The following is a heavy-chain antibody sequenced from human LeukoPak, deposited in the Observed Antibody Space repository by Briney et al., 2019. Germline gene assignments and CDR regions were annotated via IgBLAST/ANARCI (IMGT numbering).Heavy chain of an antibody. J-gene: IGHJ4*02. CDR1: GISSTNSW. D-gene: IGHD6-19*01. Sequence: GESLKISCKGSGISSTNSWIGWVRQMPGKGLDWMGIIYLGVSETRYSASFRGQVTISADKSINTAYLQWSSLKASDTAMYYCARHPSYTSGWPLDYWGQGTLVIVSS. CDR3: ARHPSYTSGWPLDY. V-gene: IGHV5-51*01. CDR2: IYLGVSET.